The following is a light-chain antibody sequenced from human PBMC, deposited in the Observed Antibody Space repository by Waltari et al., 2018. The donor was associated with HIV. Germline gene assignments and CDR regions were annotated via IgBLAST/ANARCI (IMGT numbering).Light chain of an antibody. CDR2: YDT. CDR3: QVWDSSTDHVV. Sequence: SYALTQPPSVSLAPGTTANITWWARNIECKSVHWYQQKTGRAPKLLIFYDTDRPSGIPQRISGSNSGDTATLTIRRVGPGDEADYFCQVWDSSTDHVVFGGGTKLTVL. CDR1: NIECKS. V-gene: IGLV3-21*04. J-gene: IGLJ3*02.